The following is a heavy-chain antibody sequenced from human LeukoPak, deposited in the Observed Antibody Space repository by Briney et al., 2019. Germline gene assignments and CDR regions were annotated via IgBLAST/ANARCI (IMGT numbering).Heavy chain of an antibody. J-gene: IGHJ6*02. Sequence: GASVKVSCKASGYTFTSYDINWVRQATGQGLEWMGWMNPNSGNTGYAQKFQGRVTMTRNTSISTAYMELSSLRSEDTAVYYCARGGGSGYSSSWTDYYGMDVWGQGTTVTVSS. CDR2: MNPNSGNT. CDR3: ARGGGSGYSSSWTDYYGMDV. D-gene: IGHD6-13*01. V-gene: IGHV1-8*01. CDR1: GYTFTSYD.